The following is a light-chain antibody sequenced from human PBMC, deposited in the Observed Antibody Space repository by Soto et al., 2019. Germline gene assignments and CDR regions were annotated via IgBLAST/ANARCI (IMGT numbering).Light chain of an antibody. CDR2: EVS. CDR3: SSYAGSNSL. CDR1: SSDVGGYNY. J-gene: IGLJ2*01. Sequence: QSALTQPPSASGSPGQSVTISCTGTSSDVGGYNYVSWYQQHPGKAPKLMIYEVSKRPSGVPDRFSGSKSGNTASLTVSGLQAEDEADYCCSSYAGSNSLFGGGTQLTVL. V-gene: IGLV2-8*01.